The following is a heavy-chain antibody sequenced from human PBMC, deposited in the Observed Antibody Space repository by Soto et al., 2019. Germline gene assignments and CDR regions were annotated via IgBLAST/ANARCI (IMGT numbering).Heavy chain of an antibody. D-gene: IGHD3-22*01. CDR1: GGSLRGHS. J-gene: IGHJ5*01. Sequence: PSETLALTCAVYGGSLRGHSWTWIRQSPGKGLEWIGDINHSGRVNYSPSLKSRVTISLDTSKNQFSLTLSAVTAADTAMYYCSTRAYDTNGYYRFDPWGQGTLVTVPS. CDR2: INHSGRV. V-gene: IGHV4-34*01. CDR3: STRAYDTNGYYRFDP.